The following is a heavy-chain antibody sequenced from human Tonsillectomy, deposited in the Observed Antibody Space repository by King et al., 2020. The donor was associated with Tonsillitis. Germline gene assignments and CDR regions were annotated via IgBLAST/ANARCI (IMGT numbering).Heavy chain of an antibody. D-gene: IGHD2-8*01. CDR1: GGSISSGYYF. V-gene: IGHV4-61*02. CDR2: IYASGST. J-gene: IGHJ5*01. Sequence: VQLQESGPGLLKPSQTLSLTCTVSGGSISSGYYFWSWIRQPAGKTLEWLGRIYASGSTDYNPSLHSPITMSVDTAKNQFSLRLTSVTAADTAVYYCARDAPASGTKFDSWGQGTLVTVSS. CDR3: ARDAPASGTKFDS.